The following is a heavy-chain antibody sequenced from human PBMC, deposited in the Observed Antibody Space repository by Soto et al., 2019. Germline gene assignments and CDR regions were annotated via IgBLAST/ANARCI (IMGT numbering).Heavy chain of an antibody. CDR1: GFTFSSYW. D-gene: IGHD4-17*01. V-gene: IGHV3-21*01. CDR3: ARDSGYGDHFDY. CDR2: ISSSSSYI. Sequence: GGSLRLSCAASGFTFSSYWMHWVRQAPGKGLVWVSSISSSSSYIYYADSVKGRFTISRDNAKNSLYLQMNSLRAEDTAVYYCARDSGYGDHFDYWGQGTLVTVSS. J-gene: IGHJ4*02.